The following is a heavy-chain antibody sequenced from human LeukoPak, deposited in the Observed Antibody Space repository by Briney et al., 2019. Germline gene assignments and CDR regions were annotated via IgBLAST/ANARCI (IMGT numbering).Heavy chain of an antibody. J-gene: IGHJ4*02. CDR2: INAYNGNT. CDR1: GYTFTSYG. D-gene: IGHD1-1*01. CDR3: ARRQGTTLSFDY. V-gene: IGHV1-18*01. Sequence: ASVKVSCKASGYTFTSYGISWVRQAPGQGLEWMGWINAYNGNTNYAQKLQGRVTMTTDTSTSTAYMELRSPRFDDTAVYYCARRQGTTLSFDYWGQGTLVTVSS.